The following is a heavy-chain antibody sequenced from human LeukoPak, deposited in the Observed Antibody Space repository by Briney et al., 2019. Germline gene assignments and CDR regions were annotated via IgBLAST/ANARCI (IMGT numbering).Heavy chain of an antibody. CDR1: GYSITSGYY. V-gene: IGHV4-38-2*02. CDR2: IYHSGST. J-gene: IGHJ4*02. CDR3: ARVGFYGDYDFDY. D-gene: IGHD4-17*01. Sequence: SETLSLTCTVSGYSITSGYYWGWIRQPPGKGLEWIGSIYHSGSTYYNPSLKSRVTISVDTSKNQFSLKLSSVTAADTAVYYCARVGFYGDYDFDYWGQGTLVTVSS.